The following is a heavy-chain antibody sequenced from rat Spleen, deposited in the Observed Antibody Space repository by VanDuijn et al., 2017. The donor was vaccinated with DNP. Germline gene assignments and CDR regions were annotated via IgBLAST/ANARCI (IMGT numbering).Heavy chain of an antibody. Sequence: EVQLVESGGGLVQPGRSLKLSCAASGFTFSNYDMAWIRQAPRKGLEWVASISFDGGNTYYRDSVKGRFTISRDNAKNTLYLQMNSLRSEDTATYYCAREEQLSLYYAMDAWGQGTSVTVSS. CDR2: ISFDGGNT. CDR1: GFTFSNYD. D-gene: IGHD1-2*01. J-gene: IGHJ4*01. CDR3: AREEQLSLYYAMDA. V-gene: IGHV5S13*01.